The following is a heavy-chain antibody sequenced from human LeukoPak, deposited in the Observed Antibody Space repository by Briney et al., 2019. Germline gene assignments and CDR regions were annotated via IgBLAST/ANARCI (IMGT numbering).Heavy chain of an antibody. CDR2: ISYDGSNK. CDR3: ARKAVAGPLGY. CDR1: GFTFSSYA. Sequence: GGSLRLSCAASGFTFSSYAMHWVRQAPGKGLEWVAVISYDGSNKYYADSVKGRFTISRDNSKNTLYLQMNSLRAEDTAVYYCARKAVAGPLGYWGRGTLVTVSS. V-gene: IGHV3-30-3*01. D-gene: IGHD6-19*01. J-gene: IGHJ4*02.